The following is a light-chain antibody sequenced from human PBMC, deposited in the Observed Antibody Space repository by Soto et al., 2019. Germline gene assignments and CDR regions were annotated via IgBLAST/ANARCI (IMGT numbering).Light chain of an antibody. CDR3: CAYAGSNKII. V-gene: IGLV2-8*01. CDR1: SSDAGGHND. Sequence: QSALTQPPSASGSPGQSVTISCTGTSSDAGGHNDVSWYQQHPGKAPKLMIYEVSKRPSGVPDRFSGSKSGSTASLTVSGLQAEDEADYFCCAYAGSNKIIFGGGTKLTVL. J-gene: IGLJ2*01. CDR2: EVS.